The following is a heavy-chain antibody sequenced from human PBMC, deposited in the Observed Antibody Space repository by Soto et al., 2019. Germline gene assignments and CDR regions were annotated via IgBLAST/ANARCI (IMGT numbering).Heavy chain of an antibody. Sequence: QVQLVQSGAEVQKTGSSVKVSCTASGVTFSSYTISWVRQAPGQGLEWMGRIIPIIGIAHYAQKFKGRVNIHADKPTSTAYMELSSLRSEDTAVYFCARATGNFWEGYWGQGTLGTGSS. V-gene: IGHV1-69*02. J-gene: IGHJ4*02. CDR1: GVTFSSYT. D-gene: IGHD1-1*01. CDR2: IIPIIGIA. CDR3: ARATGNFWEGY.